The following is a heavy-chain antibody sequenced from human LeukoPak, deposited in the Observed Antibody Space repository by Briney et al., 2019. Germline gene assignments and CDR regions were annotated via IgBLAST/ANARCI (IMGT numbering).Heavy chain of an antibody. CDR3: ARDPVVGATRGAFDI. V-gene: IGHV3-11*06. D-gene: IGHD1-26*01. Sequence: PGGSLRLSCAASGFTFSDYYMSWIRQAPGKGLEWVSSVKGRFTISRENAKNSLYLQMNSLRAGDTAVYYCARDPVVGATRGAFDIWGQGTMVTVSS. CDR1: GFTFSDYY. J-gene: IGHJ3*02.